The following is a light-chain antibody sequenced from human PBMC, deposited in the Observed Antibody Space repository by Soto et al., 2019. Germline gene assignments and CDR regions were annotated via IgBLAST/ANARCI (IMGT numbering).Light chain of an antibody. CDR3: QQYNGSPSWT. CDR2: DTP. V-gene: IGKV3-20*01. CDR1: QSVSY. Sequence: EIELTQSPGTLSSSPGERATISCRASQSVSYLGWYQQKPGQAPRLLIYDTPSRATGIPDRFSGSGSGTDFTLTISSLEPEDFAVYYCQQYNGSPSWTFGQGTKVEIK. J-gene: IGKJ1*01.